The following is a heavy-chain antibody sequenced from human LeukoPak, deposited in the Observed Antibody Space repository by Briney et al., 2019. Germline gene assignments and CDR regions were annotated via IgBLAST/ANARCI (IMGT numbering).Heavy chain of an antibody. CDR1: GFSLSTSAVG. Sequence: SGPTLVKPTQTLTLTCTFSGFSLSTSAVGVGWIRHPPGKALEWLALIYWDDDKRYSPSLKSRLTITKDTSKNQVVLTMTNMDPVDTATYYCAHSLPIVATGTYPFDYWGQGTLVTVSS. V-gene: IGHV2-5*02. J-gene: IGHJ4*02. CDR2: IYWDDDK. D-gene: IGHD6-13*01. CDR3: AHSLPIVATGTYPFDY.